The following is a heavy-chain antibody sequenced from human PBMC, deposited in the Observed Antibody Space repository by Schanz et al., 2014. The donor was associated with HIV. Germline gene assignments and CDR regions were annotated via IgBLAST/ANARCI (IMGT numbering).Heavy chain of an antibody. CDR1: GFTISSNY. Sequence: EVQLVESGGGLVQPGRSLRLSCAVSGFTISSNYMSWVRQAPGKGLEWVSVVYIGDSTFYANSVKGRFTISRDNSKNTLFLQMNSLRAEDTAVYYCANSGYCTSGICYTRGDGMDVWGQGTTVTVSS. CDR3: ANSGYCTSGICYTRGDGMDV. CDR2: VYIGDST. V-gene: IGHV3-66*01. J-gene: IGHJ6*02. D-gene: IGHD2-8*01.